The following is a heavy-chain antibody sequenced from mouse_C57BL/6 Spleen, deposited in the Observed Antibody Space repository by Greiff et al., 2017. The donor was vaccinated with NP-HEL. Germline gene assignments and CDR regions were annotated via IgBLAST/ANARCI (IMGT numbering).Heavy chain of an antibody. CDR3: ARSFTTVYAMDY. D-gene: IGHD1-1*01. CDR1: GFTFSSYT. CDR2: ISGGGGNT. Sequence: VQLQESGGGLVKPGGSLKLSCAASGFTFSSYTMSWVRQTPEKRLEWVATISGGGGNTYYPDSVKGRFTISRDNAKNTLYLQMSSLRSEDTALYYCARSFTTVYAMDYWGQGTSVTVSS. J-gene: IGHJ4*01. V-gene: IGHV5-9*01.